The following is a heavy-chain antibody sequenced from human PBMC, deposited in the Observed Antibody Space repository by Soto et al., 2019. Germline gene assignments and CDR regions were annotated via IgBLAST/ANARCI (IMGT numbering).Heavy chain of an antibody. J-gene: IGHJ4*02. CDR1: GGSISSGDYY. CDR3: AVLMVVAATIDY. V-gene: IGHV4-30-4*01. CDR2: IYYSGST. Sequence: QVQLQESGPGLVKPSQTLSLTCTVSGGSISSGDYYWSWIRQPPGKGLEWIGYIYYSGSTYYNPSLKSRVTIAVDSSKNRFSLKLSSVTAADTAVYYCAVLMVVAATIDYWGQGTLVTVSS. D-gene: IGHD2-15*01.